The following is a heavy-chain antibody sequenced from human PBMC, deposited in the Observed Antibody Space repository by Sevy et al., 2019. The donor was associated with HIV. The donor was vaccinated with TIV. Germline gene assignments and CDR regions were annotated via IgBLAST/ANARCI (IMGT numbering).Heavy chain of an antibody. Sequence: GGSLRLSCAASGFTFSSYSMNWVRQAPGRGLEWISYISSSSSAIYYADSVKGRFTISRDNAKNSLYLQMNSLRDEDTAVYYGAREQWQLNAADALDIWGQGTMVTVSS. CDR1: GFTFSSYS. V-gene: IGHV3-48*02. CDR2: ISSSSSAI. D-gene: IGHD6-19*01. CDR3: AREQWQLNAADALDI. J-gene: IGHJ3*02.